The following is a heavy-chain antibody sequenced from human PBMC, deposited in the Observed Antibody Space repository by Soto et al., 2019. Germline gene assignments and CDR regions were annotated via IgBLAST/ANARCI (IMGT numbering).Heavy chain of an antibody. D-gene: IGHD3-3*01. V-gene: IGHV2-5*02. CDR1: GFSLTTSGVG. Sequence: QITLNESGPTVVRPTETLTLTCRFSGFSLTTSGVGVGWIRQSPGKAPEWLALIYWDDDKRYSASLKSRLTITKETSTNEGVLTVSDLDTTDAATYYCAHRVLRTVFGLVTTTAIYFDFWGQGTPVAVSS. J-gene: IGHJ4*02. CDR2: IYWDDDK. CDR3: AHRVLRTVFGLVTTTAIYFDF.